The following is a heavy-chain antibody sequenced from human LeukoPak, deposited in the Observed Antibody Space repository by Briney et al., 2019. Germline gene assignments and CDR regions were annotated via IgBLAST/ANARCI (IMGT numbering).Heavy chain of an antibody. J-gene: IGHJ5*02. CDR1: GFTFSSYS. V-gene: IGHV3-21*01. Sequence: GGSLRLSCAASGFTFSSYSMNWVRQAPGKGLEWVSSISSSSSYIYYADSVKGQFTISRDNAKNSLYLQMNSLRAEDTAVYYCARGEGYDILWFDPWGQGTLVTVSS. D-gene: IGHD3-9*01. CDR2: ISSSSSYI. CDR3: ARGEGYDILWFDP.